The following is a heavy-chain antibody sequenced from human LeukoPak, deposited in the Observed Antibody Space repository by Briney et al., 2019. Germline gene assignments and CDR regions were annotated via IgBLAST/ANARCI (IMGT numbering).Heavy chain of an antibody. V-gene: IGHV4-61*02. CDR1: GGSISSGSYY. J-gene: IGHJ5*02. Sequence: SETLSLTCTVSGGSISSGSYYWSWIRQPAGTGLEWIGRIYISGSTNYNPSLKSRVTISVDTSKNQFSLKLSSVTAADTAVYYCARVFMTTVGKNWFDPWGQGTLVTVSS. D-gene: IGHD4-23*01. CDR2: IYISGST. CDR3: ARVFMTTVGKNWFDP.